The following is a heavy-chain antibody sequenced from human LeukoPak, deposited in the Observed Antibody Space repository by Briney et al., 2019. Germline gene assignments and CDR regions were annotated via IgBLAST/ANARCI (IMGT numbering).Heavy chain of an antibody. CDR2: ISGSSYYI. D-gene: IGHD2-21*01. CDR1: GFTFSSYS. V-gene: IGHV3-21*04. CDR3: TRHSLDVGPEGVDY. J-gene: IGHJ4*02. Sequence: GGSLRLSCAASGFTFSSYSMNWVRQAPGKGLEWVSSISGSSYYIYYADSVKGRFTISRDDSKNTAYLQMNSLKTEDAAVYYCTRHSLDVGPEGVDYWGQGTLVTVPS.